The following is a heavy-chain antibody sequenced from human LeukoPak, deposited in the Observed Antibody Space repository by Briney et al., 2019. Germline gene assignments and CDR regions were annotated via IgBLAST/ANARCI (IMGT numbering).Heavy chain of an antibody. V-gene: IGHV3-53*01. CDR3: ARTWFGESHNWFDP. D-gene: IGHD3-10*01. Sequence: PGGSLRLSCAASGFTVSSNYMSWVRQAPGKGLEWVSVIYSGGSTYYADSVKGRFTISRDNSKNTLYLQMNSLRAEDTAVYYCARTWFGESHNWFDPWGRGTLVTVSS. CDR2: IYSGGST. J-gene: IGHJ5*02. CDR1: GFTVSSNY.